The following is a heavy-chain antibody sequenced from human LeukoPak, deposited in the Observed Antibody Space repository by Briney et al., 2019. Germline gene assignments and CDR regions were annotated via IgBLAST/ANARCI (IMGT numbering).Heavy chain of an antibody. Sequence: GGSLRLSCAASGFTFSSYGMHWVRQAPGKGLEWVSYISSSGSTIYYADSVKGRFTISRDNAKNSLYLQMNSLRAEDTAVYYCARGETYYYGSGSYYTPPDCWGQGTLVTVSS. CDR2: ISSSGSTI. CDR1: GFTFSSYG. D-gene: IGHD3-10*01. V-gene: IGHV3-48*04. CDR3: ARGETYYYGSGSYYTPPDC. J-gene: IGHJ4*02.